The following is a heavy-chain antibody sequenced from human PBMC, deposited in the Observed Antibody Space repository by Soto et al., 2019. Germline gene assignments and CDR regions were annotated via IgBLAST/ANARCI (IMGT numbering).Heavy chain of an antibody. D-gene: IGHD2-21*01. CDR3: TRGRSMIANDDCEY. J-gene: IGHJ4*02. CDR1: GFAVSSYS. V-gene: IGHV3-30-3*01. Sequence: QVQLVESGGGVVQPGTSLRLSCAASGFAVSSYSMHWVRQAPGKGLEWVAAMSFDGNSKYFADSVKGRFKISRDTSKNTGAQEMESLGGEDSALYHWTRGRSMIANDDCEYWGQGTQVTVSS. CDR2: MSFDGNSK.